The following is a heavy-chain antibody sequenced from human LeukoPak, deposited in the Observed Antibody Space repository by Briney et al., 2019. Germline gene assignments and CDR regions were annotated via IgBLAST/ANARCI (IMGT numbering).Heavy chain of an antibody. CDR3: ARTGTYAEFDY. CDR2: TNPGDSDT. Sequence: GESLKISCQGSGYGFTTYYIGWVRQMPGKGLEWMGITNPGDSDTRYSPSFQGQVTMSADNSISTAYLQWSSLKASDTAMYYCARTGTYAEFDYWGQGSLVTVSS. D-gene: IGHD6-13*01. J-gene: IGHJ4*02. CDR1: GYGFTTYY. V-gene: IGHV5-51*01.